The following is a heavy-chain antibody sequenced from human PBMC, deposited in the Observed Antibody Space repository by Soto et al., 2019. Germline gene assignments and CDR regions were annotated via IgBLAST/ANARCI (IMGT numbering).Heavy chain of an antibody. V-gene: IGHV4-59*01. CDR1: GGSISSYY. Sequence: QVQLQESGPGLVKPSETLSLTCTVSGGSISSYYWSWIRQPPGKGLEWIGYIYYSGSTNYNPSLKSRVTISVDTSKNQFSLKLSSVTAADTAVYYCARDAPYYDLWSGYSRNYYYYYMDVWGKGTTVTVSS. CDR2: IYYSGST. CDR3: ARDAPYYDLWSGYSRNYYYYYMDV. D-gene: IGHD3-3*01. J-gene: IGHJ6*03.